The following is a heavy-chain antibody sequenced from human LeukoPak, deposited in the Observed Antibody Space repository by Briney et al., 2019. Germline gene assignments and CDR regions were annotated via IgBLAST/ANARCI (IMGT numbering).Heavy chain of an antibody. D-gene: IGHD1-26*01. J-gene: IGHJ4*02. V-gene: IGHV4-34*01. CDR2: INHSGST. Sequence: SETLSLTCAVYGGSFSGYYWSWIRQPPGKGLEWIGEINHSGSTNYNPSLKSRVTISVDTSKNQFSLKLSSVTAADTAVYYCARRIVGARTYFDYWGQGTLVTVSS. CDR1: GGSFSGYY. CDR3: ARRIVGARTYFDY.